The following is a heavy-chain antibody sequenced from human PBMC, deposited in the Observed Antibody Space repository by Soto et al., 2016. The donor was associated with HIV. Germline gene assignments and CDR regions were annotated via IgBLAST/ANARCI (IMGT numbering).Heavy chain of an antibody. V-gene: IGHV4-34*02. D-gene: IGHD2-8*02. CDR3: ARRDIDCTGVYVTNPYYYYTDV. CDR1: GGSFSGYY. Sequence: QVQLQQWGAGLLKPSETLSLTCGVHGGSFSGYYWSWIRQSPGKGLEWIGEINHSGNTNYNPSFKSRVTISVDTPKSQFSLKLSSVTAADAAVYYCARRDIDCTGVYVTNPYYYYTDVWGQRDHGHRL. CDR2: INHSGNT. J-gene: IGHJ6*03.